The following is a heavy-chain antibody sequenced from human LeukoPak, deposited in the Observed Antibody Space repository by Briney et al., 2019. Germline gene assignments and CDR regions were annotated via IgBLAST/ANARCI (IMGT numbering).Heavy chain of an antibody. CDR3: ARDPSPVYSSGWYPDY. J-gene: IGHJ4*02. V-gene: IGHV1-46*01. D-gene: IGHD6-19*01. CDR2: INPSGGST. Sequence: ASVKVSCKASGGTFSSYAISWVRQAPGQGLEWMGIINPSGGSTSYAQKFQGRVTMTRDTSTSTVYMELSSLRSEDTAVYYCARDPSPVYSSGWYPDYWGQGTLVTVSS. CDR1: GGTFSSYA.